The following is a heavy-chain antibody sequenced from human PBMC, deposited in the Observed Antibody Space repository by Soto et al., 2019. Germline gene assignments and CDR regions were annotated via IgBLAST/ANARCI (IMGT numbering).Heavy chain of an antibody. CDR3: ERGVVVTATYAFDI. V-gene: IGHV4-59*01. CDR2: IYYSGST. Sequence: PSETLSLTCTVSGGSISSYYWSWIRQPPGKGLEWIGYIYYSGSTNYNPSLKSRVTISVDTSKNQFSLKLSSVTAADTAVYYCERGVVVTATYAFDIWGQGTRVT. D-gene: IGHD2-21*02. J-gene: IGHJ3*02. CDR1: GGSISSYY.